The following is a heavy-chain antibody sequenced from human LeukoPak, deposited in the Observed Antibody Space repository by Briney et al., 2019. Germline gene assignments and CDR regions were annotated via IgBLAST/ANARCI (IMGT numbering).Heavy chain of an antibody. CDR2: ISSYGSNK. Sequence: GGSLRLSCAASGFTFSSYSMHWVRQAPGKGLEWVAVISSYGSNKYYTDSVKGRFIISRNNSKNTLYLQMNSRRAEDTAVYYCAGDFCSGDYARGMDVWGKGTTVTVSS. CDR1: GFTFSSYS. CDR3: AGDFCSGDYARGMDV. V-gene: IGHV3-30*04. D-gene: IGHD4-17*01. J-gene: IGHJ6*04.